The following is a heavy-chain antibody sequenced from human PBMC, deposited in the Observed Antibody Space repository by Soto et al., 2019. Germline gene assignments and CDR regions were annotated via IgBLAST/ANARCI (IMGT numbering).Heavy chain of an antibody. V-gene: IGHV3-23*01. CDR1: GFTFSSYA. Sequence: GESLKISCAASGFTFSSYAMSWVRQAPGKGLEWVSAISGSGGSTYYADSVKGRFTISRDNSKNTLYLQMNSLRAEDTAVYYCAKAAGDRRDYWGQGTLVTVSS. CDR2: ISGSGGST. D-gene: IGHD7-27*01. CDR3: AKAAGDRRDY. J-gene: IGHJ4*02.